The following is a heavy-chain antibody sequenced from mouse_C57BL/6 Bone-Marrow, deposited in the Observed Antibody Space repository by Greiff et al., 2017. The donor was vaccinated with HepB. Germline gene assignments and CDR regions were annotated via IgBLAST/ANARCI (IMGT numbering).Heavy chain of an antibody. J-gene: IGHJ3*01. Sequence: VKLVESGPGLVQPSQSLSITCTVSGFSLTSYGVHWVRQSPGKGLEWLGVIWSGGSTDYNAAFISRLSISKDNSKSQVFFKMNSLQADDTAIYYCARENSDAWFAYWGQGTLVTVSA. CDR1: GFSLTSYG. CDR2: IWSGGST. V-gene: IGHV2-2*01. CDR3: ARENSDAWFAY.